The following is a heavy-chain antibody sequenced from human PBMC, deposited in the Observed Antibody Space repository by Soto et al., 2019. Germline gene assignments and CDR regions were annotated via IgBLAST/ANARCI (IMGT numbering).Heavy chain of an antibody. J-gene: IGHJ6*02. CDR1: GGTFSSYA. Sequence: ASVKVSCKASGGTFSSYAISWVRQAPGQGLEWMGGIIPIFGTANYAQKFQGRVTITADKSTSTAYMELSSLRSEDTAVYYCASTMVRGVIIRGYYYGMDVWGQGTTGTVS. D-gene: IGHD3-10*01. CDR2: IIPIFGTA. CDR3: ASTMVRGVIIRGYYYGMDV. V-gene: IGHV1-69*06.